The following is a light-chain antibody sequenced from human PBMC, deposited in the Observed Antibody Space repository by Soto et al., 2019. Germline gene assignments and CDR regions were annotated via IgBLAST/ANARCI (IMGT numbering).Light chain of an antibody. Sequence: DIQLTQSPSFLSASVGDRVTITCRASQSISIWLAWYQQKPGKAPKILIYKASSLESGVPSRFSGSGSGTEFTLTITSLQPDDFATYYCQQYSTYTPRTFGQGTKVDIK. J-gene: IGKJ1*01. CDR2: KAS. V-gene: IGKV1-5*03. CDR3: QQYSTYTPRT. CDR1: QSISIW.